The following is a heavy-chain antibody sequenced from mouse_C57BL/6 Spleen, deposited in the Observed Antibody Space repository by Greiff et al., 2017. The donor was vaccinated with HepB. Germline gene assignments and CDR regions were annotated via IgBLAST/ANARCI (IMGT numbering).Heavy chain of an antibody. V-gene: IGHV5-4*01. CDR2: ISDGGSYT. Sequence: EVKVVESGGGLVKPGGSLKLSCAASGFTFSSYAMSWVRQTPEKRLEWVATISDGGSYTYYPDNVKGRFTISRDNAKNNLYLQMSHLKSEDTAMYYCARERGYDGYYGGDYFDYWGQGTTLTVSS. CDR3: ARERGYDGYYGGDYFDY. J-gene: IGHJ2*01. CDR1: GFTFSSYA. D-gene: IGHD2-3*01.